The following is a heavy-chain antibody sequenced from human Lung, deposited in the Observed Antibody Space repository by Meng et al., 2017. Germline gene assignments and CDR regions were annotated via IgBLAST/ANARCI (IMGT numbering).Heavy chain of an antibody. Sequence: QWRLQQWGAGLLKPSETLSLTCVVSGGSFSDYYWSWIRQPPGKGLEWIGEINHSGSTNYNPSLESRATISVDTSQNNLSLKLNSVTAADSAVYYCARGPTTMAHDFDYWGQGTLVTVSS. CDR3: ARGPTTMAHDFDY. D-gene: IGHD4-11*01. V-gene: IGHV4-34*01. CDR1: GGSFSDYY. CDR2: INHSGST. J-gene: IGHJ4*02.